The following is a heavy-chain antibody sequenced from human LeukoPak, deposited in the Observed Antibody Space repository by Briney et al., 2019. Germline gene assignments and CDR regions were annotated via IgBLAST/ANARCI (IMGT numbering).Heavy chain of an antibody. CDR1: GFTFSSYA. CDR2: ISSSSSTI. J-gene: IGHJ4*02. CDR3: ARDVYDTSGYPPTEGDFDY. V-gene: IGHV3-48*04. D-gene: IGHD3-22*01. Sequence: GGSLRLSCAASGFTFSSYAMHWVRQAPGKGLEWVSYISSSSSTIYYADPVKGRFTISRDNAKNSLYLQMNSLRAEDTAVYFCARDVYDTSGYPPTEGDFDYWGQGTLVTVSS.